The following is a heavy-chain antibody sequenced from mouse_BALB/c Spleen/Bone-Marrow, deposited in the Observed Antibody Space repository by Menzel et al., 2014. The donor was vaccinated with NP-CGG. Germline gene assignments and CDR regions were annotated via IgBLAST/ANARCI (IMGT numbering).Heavy chain of an antibody. CDR3: ARGWDWFAY. D-gene: IGHD4-1*01. J-gene: IGHJ3*01. V-gene: IGHV1-87*01. CDR2: IYPGDGDT. CDR1: GYTFTSYW. Sequence: QVQLQQSGAELARPGASVKLSCKASGYTFTSYWMQWVKQRPGQGLEWIGAIYPGDGDTRYTQKFKGKATLTAGKSSSTAYMQLSSLASEDSAVYYCARGWDWFAYWGQGTLVTVSA.